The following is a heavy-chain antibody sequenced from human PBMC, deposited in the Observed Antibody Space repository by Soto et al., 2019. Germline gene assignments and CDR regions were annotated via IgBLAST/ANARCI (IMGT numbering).Heavy chain of an antibody. J-gene: IGHJ4*02. Sequence: QVQLQGPGPGLVRPSGPLSLTCAVSGGSFGSTNCGGWVRQPPGKGLGWIGEIYHSGSTNYNPSLKSRVSISVDESKNQFSLKLSSVTAADTAVYYCAKVWDFSSGWIDCWGQGTLVTVSS. D-gene: IGHD6-19*01. CDR1: GGSFGSTNC. V-gene: IGHV4-4*02. CDR3: AKVWDFSSGWIDC. CDR2: IYHSGST.